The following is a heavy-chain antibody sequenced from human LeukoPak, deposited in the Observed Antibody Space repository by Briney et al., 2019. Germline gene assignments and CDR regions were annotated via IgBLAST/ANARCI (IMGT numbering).Heavy chain of an antibody. CDR1: GGSISSGSYY. CDR3: ASFRGFGGNWFDP. CDR2: IYTSGST. D-gene: IGHD3-10*01. Sequence: SQTLSLTCTVSGGSISSGSYYWSWIRQPAGKGLEWIGRIYTSGSTNYNPSLKSRVTISVDTSKNQFSLKLSSVTAADTAVYYCASFRGFGGNWFDPWGQGTLVTVSS. V-gene: IGHV4-61*02. J-gene: IGHJ5*02.